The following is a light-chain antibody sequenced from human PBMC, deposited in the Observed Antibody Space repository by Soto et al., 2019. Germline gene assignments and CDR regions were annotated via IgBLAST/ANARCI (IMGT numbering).Light chain of an antibody. V-gene: IGLV2-23*02. CDR2: EVS. J-gene: IGLJ7*01. CDR3: CSYAGTSTHTV. CDR1: ISDVGSYKL. Sequence: QSALTQPASVSGSPGQSITVSCTGTISDVGSYKLVYWYQQHPGKAPKLMIFEVSKRTSGISDRFSGSKSGSTASLTISGLQAEDEAEYYCCSYAGTSTHTVFGGGTQLTVL.